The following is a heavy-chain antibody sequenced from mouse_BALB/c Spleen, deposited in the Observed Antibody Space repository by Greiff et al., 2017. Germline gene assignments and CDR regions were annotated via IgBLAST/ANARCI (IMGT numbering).Heavy chain of an antibody. CDR1: GFTFSSFG. J-gene: IGHJ4*01. CDR3: ARYRYDGAAGYAMDD. V-gene: IGHV5-17*02. D-gene: IGHD2-14*01. CDR2: ISSGSSTI. Sequence: EVKLMESGGGLVQPGGSRKLSCAASGFTFSSFGMHWVRQAPEKGLEWVAYISSGSSTIYYADTVKGRFTISRDNPKNTLFLQMTSLRSEDTAMYYCARYRYDGAAGYAMDDWGQGTSVTVAS.